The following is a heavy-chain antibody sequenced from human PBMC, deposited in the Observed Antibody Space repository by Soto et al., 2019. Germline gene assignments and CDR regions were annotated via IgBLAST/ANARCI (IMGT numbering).Heavy chain of an antibody. CDR2: ISSSSSYI. CDR1: GFTFSSYS. V-gene: IGHV3-21*01. J-gene: IGHJ6*01. D-gene: IGHD3-10*01. CDR3: AREGVQHGSGPYYYYGMDV. Sequence: EVQLVESGGGLVKPGGSLRLSCAASGFTFSSYSMNWVRQAPGKGLEWVSSISSSSSYIYYADSVKGRFTISRDNAKNSMYLQMNSVRAEDTAVYYGAREGVQHGSGPYYYYGMDVWGQGTTVTVSS.